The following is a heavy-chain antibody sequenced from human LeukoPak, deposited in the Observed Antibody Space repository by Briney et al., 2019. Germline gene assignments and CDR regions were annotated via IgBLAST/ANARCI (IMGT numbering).Heavy chain of an antibody. V-gene: IGHV3-23*01. CDR3: AKDSVRSGGWFYFDN. D-gene: IGHD4-23*01. CDR2: ISASGINT. CDR1: GFIFSSLD. Sequence: PGGSLRLSCAASGFIFSSLDMGWVRQAPGKGLEWVSGISASGINTFYADSVKSRFTISRDNSKNTVYLQMSSLRAEDTAIYYCAKDSVRSGGWFYFDNWGQGTLVSVSS. J-gene: IGHJ4*02.